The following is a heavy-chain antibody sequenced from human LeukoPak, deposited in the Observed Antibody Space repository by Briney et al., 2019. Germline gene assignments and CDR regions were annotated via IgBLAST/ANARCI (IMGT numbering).Heavy chain of an antibody. CDR2: INAGNGNT. CDR1: GYTFITYA. D-gene: IGHD3-10*01. CDR3: ARVKLWFGELFSDY. Sequence: ASVKVSCKASGYTFITYAMHWVRQAPGQRLEWMGWINAGNGNTKYSQRFQGRVTITRDTSISTAYMELSRLRSDDTAVYYCARVKLWFGELFSDYRGQGTLVTVSS. V-gene: IGHV1-3*01. J-gene: IGHJ4*02.